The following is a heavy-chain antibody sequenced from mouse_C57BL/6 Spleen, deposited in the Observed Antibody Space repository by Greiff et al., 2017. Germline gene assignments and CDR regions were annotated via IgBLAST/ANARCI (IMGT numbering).Heavy chain of an antibody. D-gene: IGHD1-1*02. V-gene: IGHV7-3*01. CDR2: IRNKANGYTT. CDR3: ARYYYGLGYYAMDY. J-gene: IGHJ4*01. CDR1: GFTFTDYY. Sequence: EVQRVESGGGLVQPGGSLSLSCAASGFTFTDYYMSWVRQPPGKALEWLGFIRNKANGYTTEDSASVKGQVTISRDNSQSILYLQMNALRAEDSDTDYCARYYYGLGYYAMDYWGQGTSVTVSS.